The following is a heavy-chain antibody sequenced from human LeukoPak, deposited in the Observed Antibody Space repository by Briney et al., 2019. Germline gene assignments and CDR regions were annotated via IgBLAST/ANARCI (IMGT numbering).Heavy chain of an antibody. CDR1: GFTFSDYY. CDR2: ISSGGSTI. J-gene: IGHJ4*02. V-gene: IGHV3-11*01. Sequence: GGSLRLSRAVSGFTFSDYYMSWIRQAPGKGLEWVSYISSGGSTISHADSVKGRFTISRDNSQSTLYLQMNSLRAEDTATYYCAKGSDSSRPLYFDYWGQGTPVTVS. D-gene: IGHD1-26*01. CDR3: AKGSDSSRPLYFDY.